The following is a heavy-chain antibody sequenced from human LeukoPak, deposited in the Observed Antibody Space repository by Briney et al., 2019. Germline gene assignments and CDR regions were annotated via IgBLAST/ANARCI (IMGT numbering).Heavy chain of an antibody. CDR3: AKDPKWLALDY. J-gene: IGHJ4*02. D-gene: IGHD6-19*01. CDR2: IYSGGST. CDR1: GFTVSSNY. V-gene: IGHV3-53*01. Sequence: GGSLRLSCAASGFTVSSNYMSWVRQAPGKGLEWVSVIYSGGSTYYADSVKGRFTISRDNSKNTLYLQMNSLRAEDTAVYYCAKDPKWLALDYWGQGTLVTVSS.